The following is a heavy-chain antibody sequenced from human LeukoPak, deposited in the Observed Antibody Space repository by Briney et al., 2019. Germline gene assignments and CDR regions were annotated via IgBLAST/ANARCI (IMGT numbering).Heavy chain of an antibody. CDR3: ARDHGSSSWYDAFDI. CDR1: GFTFSSYG. CDR2: ISSSSSYI. D-gene: IGHD6-13*01. V-gene: IGHV3-21*01. Sequence: GRSLRLSCAASGFTFSSYGMHWVRQAPGKGLEWVSSISSSSSYIYYADSVKGRFTISRDNAKNSLYLQMNSLRAEDTAVYYCARDHGSSSWYDAFDIWGQGTMVTVSS. J-gene: IGHJ3*02.